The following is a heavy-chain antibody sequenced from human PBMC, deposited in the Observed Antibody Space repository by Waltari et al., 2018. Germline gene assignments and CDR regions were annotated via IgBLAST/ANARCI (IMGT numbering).Heavy chain of an antibody. CDR1: GYTFTGYY. D-gene: IGHD2-21*02. Sequence: QVQLVQSGAEVKKPGASVKVSCKASGYTFTGYYMHWVRQAPGQGLEWRGRINPNSGGTNYAQKFQGRVTMTRDTSISTAYMELSRLRSDDTAVYYCARAVTDTYYYYYYYMDVWGKGTTVTVSS. J-gene: IGHJ6*03. CDR3: ARAVTDTYYYYYYYMDV. V-gene: IGHV1-2*06. CDR2: INPNSGGT.